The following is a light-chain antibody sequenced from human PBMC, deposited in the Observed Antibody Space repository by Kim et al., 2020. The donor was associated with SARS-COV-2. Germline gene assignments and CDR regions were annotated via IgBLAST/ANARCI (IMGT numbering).Light chain of an antibody. CDR1: QRLSNY. Sequence: SLSPGDTAPLACRASQRLSNYLAWYQQKPGQAPRLLIHDASKRAPGIPARFSGSGSGTDFTLTISSLESEDFAVYYCQQRSNWPLTFGGGTKLEI. V-gene: IGKV3-11*01. CDR2: DAS. J-gene: IGKJ4*01. CDR3: QQRSNWPLT.